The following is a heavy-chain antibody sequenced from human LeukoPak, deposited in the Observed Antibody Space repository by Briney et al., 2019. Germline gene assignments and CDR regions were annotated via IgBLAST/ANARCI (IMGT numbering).Heavy chain of an antibody. D-gene: IGHD3-22*01. J-gene: IGHJ4*02. Sequence: PGGSLRLSCAASGFTVSSNYMSWVRQAPGKGLEWVSIIYSGGTTYYADSVKGRFTISRDNSKNTLYLQMNSLRAEDTAVYFCARAVRGYYFDYWGQGTLVTVSS. CDR2: IYSGGTT. CDR3: ARAVRGYYFDY. V-gene: IGHV3-53*01. CDR1: GFTVSSNY.